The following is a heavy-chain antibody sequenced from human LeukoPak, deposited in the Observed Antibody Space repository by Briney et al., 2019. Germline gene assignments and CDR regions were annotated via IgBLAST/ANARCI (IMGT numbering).Heavy chain of an antibody. CDR2: ISGSGGST. Sequence: GGSLRLSCAASGFTFSSYAMSWVRQAPGKGLEWVSSISGSGGSTYYADSVKGRFTISRGNSKNTLYLQKNSLRAEDTAVYYCAKDTPTGDEGYWGQGTLVTVSS. J-gene: IGHJ4*02. D-gene: IGHD7-27*01. V-gene: IGHV3-23*01. CDR1: GFTFSSYA. CDR3: AKDTPTGDEGY.